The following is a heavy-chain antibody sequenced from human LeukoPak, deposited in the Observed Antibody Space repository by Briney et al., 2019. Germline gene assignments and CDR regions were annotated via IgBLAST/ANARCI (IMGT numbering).Heavy chain of an antibody. Sequence: SETLSLTCTVSGGSISSYYWSWIRQPPGKGLEGMGYIYYSGSTHYNPSLKSRVTISVHTSKNQFSLKLSSVTAADTAVYYCARDLRYRSSLSWFDPWGQGTLVTVSS. CDR1: GGSISSYY. V-gene: IGHV4-59*01. CDR2: IYYSGST. D-gene: IGHD6-6*01. J-gene: IGHJ5*02. CDR3: ARDLRYRSSLSWFDP.